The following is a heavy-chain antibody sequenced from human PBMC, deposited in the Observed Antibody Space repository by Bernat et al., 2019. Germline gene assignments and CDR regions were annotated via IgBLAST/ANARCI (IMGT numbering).Heavy chain of an antibody. V-gene: IGHV4-34*01. CDR1: GGSFSGYY. D-gene: IGHD4-17*01. J-gene: IGHJ4*02. CDR3: ARTTVTTGECNY. CDR2: INHSGST. Sequence: QVQLQQWGAGLLKPSETLSLTCAVYGGSFSGYYWSWIRQPPGKGLEWIGEINHSGSTNYNPSLKRRVTISVDTSKNQFSLKLSSVTAAGTAVYYCARTTVTTGECNYWGQGTLVTVSS.